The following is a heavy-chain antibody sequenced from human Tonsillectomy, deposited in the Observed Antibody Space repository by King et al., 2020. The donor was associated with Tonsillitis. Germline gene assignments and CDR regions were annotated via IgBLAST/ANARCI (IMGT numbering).Heavy chain of an antibody. D-gene: IGHD1-1*01. CDR2: IYSTGSP. V-gene: IGHV4-61*02. CDR1: GGSITSGPVY. Sequence: VQLQESGPGLVKPSQTLSLTYTVFGGSITSGPVYWSWIRQPAGKGPEWIGHIYSTGSPNYNPSLRSRVSISLDTSKNEVSLKLSSVTAADTAVYYCARATQGPLHWKAVYMDVWGKGTTVTVSS. CDR3: ARATQGPLHWKAVYMDV. J-gene: IGHJ6*03.